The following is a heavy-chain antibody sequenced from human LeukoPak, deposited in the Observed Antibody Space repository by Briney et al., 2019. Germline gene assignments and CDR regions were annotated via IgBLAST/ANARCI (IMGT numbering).Heavy chain of an antibody. J-gene: IGHJ4*02. Sequence: SETLSLTCTVSGGSISSSSYYWGWIRQPPGKGLEWIGYIYYSGSTNYNPSLKSRVTISVDTSKNQFSLKLSSVTAADTAVYYCARDEGGYGFDYWGQGTLVTVSS. CDR2: IYYSGST. CDR1: GGSISSSSYY. V-gene: IGHV4-61*01. CDR3: ARDEGGYGFDY. D-gene: IGHD5-12*01.